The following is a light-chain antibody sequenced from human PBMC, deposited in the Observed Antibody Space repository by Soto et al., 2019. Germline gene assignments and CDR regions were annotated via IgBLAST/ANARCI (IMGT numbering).Light chain of an antibody. CDR1: SSDVGGYNY. Sequence: QSALTQPASVSGSPGQSITISCTGTSSDVGGYNYVSWYQQHPGKAPKLMIYEVSNRPSGVSNRFSGSKSGNSASLTISGXXXXXXXDYYCSSYTSSSPYVFGPGTKLTVL. V-gene: IGLV2-14*01. CDR2: EVS. CDR3: SSYTSSSPYV. J-gene: IGLJ1*01.